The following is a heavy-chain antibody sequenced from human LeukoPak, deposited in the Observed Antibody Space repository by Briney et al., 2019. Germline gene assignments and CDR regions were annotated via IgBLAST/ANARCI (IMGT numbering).Heavy chain of an antibody. CDR3: ARRQYSGYDFDF. J-gene: IGHJ4*02. Sequence: TGGSLRLSCAASGFTFNSYWMTWVRQAPGKGPEWVANIKQDGSERYYVGSVKGRFTISRDNAKNSLYLQMNSLRVEDTAVYYCARRQYSGYDFDFWGQGTLVTVSS. D-gene: IGHD5-12*01. CDR2: IKQDGSER. CDR1: GFTFNSYW. V-gene: IGHV3-7*05.